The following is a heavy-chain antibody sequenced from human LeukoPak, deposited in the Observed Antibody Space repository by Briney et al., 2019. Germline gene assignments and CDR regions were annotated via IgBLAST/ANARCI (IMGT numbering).Heavy chain of an antibody. J-gene: IGHJ4*02. Sequence: SETLSLTCTVSGGSISSSSYYWGWIRQPPGKGVEWFGSFYYSGSTYYNPSLKSRVTISVDTSKTQFSLKLYSVTAADTAVYYCTRHYPRDDFWSGYLVPNFDYWGQGTLVTVSS. V-gene: IGHV4-39*01. CDR2: FYYSGST. D-gene: IGHD3-3*01. CDR3: TRHYPRDDFWSGYLVPNFDY. CDR1: GGSISSSSYY.